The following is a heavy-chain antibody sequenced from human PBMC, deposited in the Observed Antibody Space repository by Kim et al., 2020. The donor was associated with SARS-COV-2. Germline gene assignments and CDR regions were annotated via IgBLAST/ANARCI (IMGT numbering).Heavy chain of an antibody. Sequence: ASVKVSCKASGYTFTGYYMHWVRQAPGQGLEWMGWINPNSGGTNYAQKFQGRVTMTRDTSISTAYMELGRLRSDDTAVYYCARDLYSSSTQYGMDVWGQGTTVTVSS. CDR1: GYTFTGYY. CDR2: INPNSGGT. V-gene: IGHV1-2*02. CDR3: ARDLYSSSTQYGMDV. J-gene: IGHJ6*02. D-gene: IGHD6-6*01.